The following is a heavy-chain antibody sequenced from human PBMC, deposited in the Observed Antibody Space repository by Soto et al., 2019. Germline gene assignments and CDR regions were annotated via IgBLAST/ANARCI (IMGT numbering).Heavy chain of an antibody. Sequence: ASVKVSCKASGYTFTGYYMHWVRQAPGQGLEWMGWINPNSGGTNYAQKFQGGVTMTRDTSISTAYMELSRLRSDDTAVYYCARAATIFGVVTSFDYWGQGTLVTVSS. J-gene: IGHJ4*02. CDR2: INPNSGGT. V-gene: IGHV1-2*02. CDR1: GYTFTGYY. CDR3: ARAATIFGVVTSFDY. D-gene: IGHD3-3*01.